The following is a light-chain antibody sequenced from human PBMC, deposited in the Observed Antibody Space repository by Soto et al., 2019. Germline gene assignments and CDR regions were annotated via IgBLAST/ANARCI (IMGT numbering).Light chain of an antibody. Sequence: QSVLTQPPSVSGSPGQSVTISCTGTSTDFVSYNRVSWYQQPPGTAPKLMIYEVSKRPSGVPDRFSGSKSGNTASLTISGLQAADEADYYCSSDAGNYNYVFGTGTKVTVL. J-gene: IGLJ1*01. CDR3: SSDAGNYNYV. CDR2: EVS. CDR1: STDFVSYNR. V-gene: IGLV2-18*02.